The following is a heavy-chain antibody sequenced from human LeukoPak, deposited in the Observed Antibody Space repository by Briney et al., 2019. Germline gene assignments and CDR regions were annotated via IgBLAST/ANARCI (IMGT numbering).Heavy chain of an antibody. CDR3: ARFRTWGDKAFDY. V-gene: IGHV3-9*01. CDR1: GFTFDDYA. CDR2: ISWNSGSI. Sequence: GGSLRLSCAASGFTFDDYAMHWVRHAPGKGLEWVSSISWNSGSIDYADSVKGRFTISRDSAKNSLYLQMNSLRAEDTAVYYCARFRTWGDKAFDYWGQGTLVTVSS. J-gene: IGHJ4*02. D-gene: IGHD2-21*02.